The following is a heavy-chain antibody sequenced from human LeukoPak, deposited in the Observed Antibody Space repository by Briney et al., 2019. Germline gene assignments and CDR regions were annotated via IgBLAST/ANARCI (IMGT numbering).Heavy chain of an antibody. V-gene: IGHV3-23*01. CDR2: ISGRDGST. D-gene: IGHD3-10*01. J-gene: IGHJ1*01. Sequence: GGSLRLSCAASGFTFSSFAMGWVRQASGKGLQWVSSISGRDGSTYYAASVKGRFTISRDNSKNSLYLQMNSLRAEDTAVYYCARPPPKAGTYSYFQHWGQGTLVTVSS. CDR1: GFTFSSFA. CDR3: ARPPPKAGTYSYFQH.